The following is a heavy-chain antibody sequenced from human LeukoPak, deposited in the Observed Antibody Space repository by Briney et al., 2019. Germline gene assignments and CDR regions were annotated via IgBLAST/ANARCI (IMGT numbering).Heavy chain of an antibody. D-gene: IGHD6-13*01. CDR2: ITSSSRHL. CDR3: AKDKGSSSWYPGYFDY. V-gene: IGHV3-21*04. J-gene: IGHJ4*02. Sequence: GGSLRLSCAASGFTFSSYTMNWVRQGPGKGLEWVSSITSSSRHLYYADSVKGRFTISRDNAKNSLYLQMNSLRAEDTALYYCAKDKGSSSWYPGYFDYWGQGTLVTVSS. CDR1: GFTFSSYT.